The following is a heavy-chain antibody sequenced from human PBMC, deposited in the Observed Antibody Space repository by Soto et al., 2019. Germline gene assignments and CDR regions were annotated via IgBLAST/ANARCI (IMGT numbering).Heavy chain of an antibody. CDR1: GFTFSSYA. CDR2: ISGTGAGT. J-gene: IGHJ4*02. CDR3: AKDRDSSGLYSHFDY. Sequence: GGSLRLSCAASGFTFSSYALTWVRQAPGKGLAWVSAISGTGAGTYYADSVKGRFTISRDNSKNTLYLQMNSLRAEDTAIYYCAKDRDSSGLYSHFDYWGQGALVTVSS. V-gene: IGHV3-23*01. D-gene: IGHD6-19*01.